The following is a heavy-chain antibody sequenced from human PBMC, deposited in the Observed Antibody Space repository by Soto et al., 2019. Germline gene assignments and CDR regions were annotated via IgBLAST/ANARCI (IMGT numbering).Heavy chain of an antibody. V-gene: IGHV3-43*01. CDR3: ARETLSFGSALDV. CDR1: GFRFDDYN. Sequence: GSLIPSCAGSGFRFDDYNIHWVLQAPGKGLEWVSLITWNGGNTYYADSVKGRFTISRDGTTESVSLQMTSLKREDTGLYYCARETLSFGSALDVWGQGTMVTVSS. J-gene: IGHJ6*01. CDR2: ITWNGGNT. D-gene: IGHD3-3*01.